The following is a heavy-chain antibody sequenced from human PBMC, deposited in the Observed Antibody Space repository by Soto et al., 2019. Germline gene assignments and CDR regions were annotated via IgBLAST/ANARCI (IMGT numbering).Heavy chain of an antibody. J-gene: IGHJ4*02. CDR2: IYHSGST. CDR1: GGSISSGGYS. Sequence: QLQLQESGSGLVKPSQTLSLTCAVSGGSISSGGYSWSWIRQPPGKGLEWIGYIYHSGSTYYNPSLKSRATISVDRSKNQFALKLSSVTAADTAVYYCARAAGLGAVAVDYWGQGTLVTVSS. CDR3: ARAAGLGAVAVDY. V-gene: IGHV4-30-2*01. D-gene: IGHD6-19*01.